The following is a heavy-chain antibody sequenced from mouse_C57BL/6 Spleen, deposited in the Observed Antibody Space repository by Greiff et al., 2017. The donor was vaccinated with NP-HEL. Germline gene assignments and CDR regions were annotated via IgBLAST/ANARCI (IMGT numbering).Heavy chain of an antibody. CDR3: ARGGTAQASWFAY. CDR1: GYTFTSYW. D-gene: IGHD3-2*02. CDR2: IYPGSGST. V-gene: IGHV1-55*01. Sequence: VQLQQSGAELVKPGASVKMSCKASGYTFTSYWITWVKQRPGQGLEWIGDIYPGSGSTNYNEKFKSKATLTVDTSSSTAYMQLSSLTSEDSAVYYGARGGTAQASWFAYWGQGTLVTVAA. J-gene: IGHJ3*01.